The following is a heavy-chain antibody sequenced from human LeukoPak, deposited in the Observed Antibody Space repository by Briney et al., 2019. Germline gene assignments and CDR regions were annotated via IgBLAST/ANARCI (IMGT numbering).Heavy chain of an antibody. J-gene: IGHJ4*02. CDR2: IYPGDSDT. D-gene: IGHD2-2*01. CDR3: ARPYCSSTSCLPDY. CDR1: GYSFTSYW. Sequence: GESLKISCEASGYSFTSYWIGWVRQMPGKGLEWMGIIYPGDSDTRYSPSFQGQVTISADKSISTAYLQWSSLKASDTAMYYCARPYCSSTSCLPDYWGQGTLVTVSS. V-gene: IGHV5-51*01.